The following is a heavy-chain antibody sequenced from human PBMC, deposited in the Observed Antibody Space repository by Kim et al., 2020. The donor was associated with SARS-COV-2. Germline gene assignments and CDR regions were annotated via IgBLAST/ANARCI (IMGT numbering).Heavy chain of an antibody. V-gene: IGHV3-30*04. D-gene: IGHD4-17*01. Sequence: GGSLRLSCAAPGFTFSSYAMHWVRQAPGKGLEWVAVISYDGSNKYYADSVKGRFTISRDNSKNTLYLQMNSLRAEDTAVYYCARDTPSGTVAQGGDYWGQGALVTVSS. CDR3: ARDTPSGTVAQGGDY. CDR2: ISYDGSNK. J-gene: IGHJ4*02. CDR1: GFTFSSYA.